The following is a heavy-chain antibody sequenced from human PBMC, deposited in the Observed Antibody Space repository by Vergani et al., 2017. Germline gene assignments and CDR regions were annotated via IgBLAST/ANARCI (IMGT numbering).Heavy chain of an antibody. CDR2: ISWNSGSI. J-gene: IGHJ4*02. V-gene: IGHV3-9*01. CDR3: AKEGSGYDLIRWDSSGWYYFDY. Sequence: EVQLVESGGGLVQPGRSLRLSCAASGFTFDDYAMHWVRQAPGKGLEWVSGISWNSGSIGYADSVKGRFTISRDNAKNSLYLQMNSLRAEDTALYYCAKEGSGYDLIRWDSSGWYYFDYWGQGTLVTVSS. CDR1: GFTFDDYA. D-gene: IGHD6-19*01.